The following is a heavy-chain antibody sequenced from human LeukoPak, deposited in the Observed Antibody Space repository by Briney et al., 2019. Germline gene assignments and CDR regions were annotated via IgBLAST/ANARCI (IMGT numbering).Heavy chain of an antibody. CDR1: GGSFSGYY. D-gene: IGHD6-6*01. V-gene: IGHV4-34*01. J-gene: IGHJ4*02. CDR3: ARAEMGIAARPFDY. CDR2: INHSGST. Sequence: PSETLSLTCAVYGGSFSGYYWSWIRQPPGKGLEWIGEINHSGSTNYNPSLKSRVTISVDTSKNQFSLKLSSVTAADTAVYYCARAEMGIAARPFDYWGRGTLVTVSS.